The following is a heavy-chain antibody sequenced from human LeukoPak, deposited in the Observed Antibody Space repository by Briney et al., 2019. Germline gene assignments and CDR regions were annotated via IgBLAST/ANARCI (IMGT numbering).Heavy chain of an antibody. CDR3: ARGGEWFEELLNWFDP. CDR2: ISYDGSSK. D-gene: IGHD3-10*01. CDR1: GFTFSSYV. Sequence: PGRSLRLSCAASGFTFSSYVMHWVRQAPGKGLEWVAVISYDGSSKYYADSVKGRFTISRDNSKKKVHLQMNSLRPEDTAVYYCARGGEWFEELLNWFDPWGQGTLVTVSS. J-gene: IGHJ5*02. V-gene: IGHV3-30-3*01.